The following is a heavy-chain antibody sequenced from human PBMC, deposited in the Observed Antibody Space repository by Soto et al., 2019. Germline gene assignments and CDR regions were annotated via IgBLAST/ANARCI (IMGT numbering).Heavy chain of an antibody. CDR3: ARGTLAVAGTGHYGMDV. Sequence: QVQLQESGPGLVKPSGTLSLTCAVSGGSISSSNWWSWVRQPPGKGLEWIGESYHSGSTNYNTSLKSRVTISVDKSKNQFSLKLSSVTAADTAVYYCARGTLAVAGTGHYGMDVWGQGTTVTVSS. CDR2: SYHSGST. D-gene: IGHD6-19*01. CDR1: GGSISSSNW. J-gene: IGHJ6*02. V-gene: IGHV4-4*02.